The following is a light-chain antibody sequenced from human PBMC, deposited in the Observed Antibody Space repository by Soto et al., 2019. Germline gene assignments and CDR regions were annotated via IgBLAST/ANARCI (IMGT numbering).Light chain of an antibody. CDR1: QSISWW. CDR3: QQSNTYPFT. V-gene: IGKV1-5*03. J-gene: IGKJ3*01. CDR2: KTS. Sequence: DILMPQSPSTLSASVGDRVIITCRASQSISWWLAWYQQKPGKAPKLLIYKTSNLQSGVPSRFSGSGSGTEFTLTISSLQPDDFATYYCQQSNTYPFTFGPGTKVDIK.